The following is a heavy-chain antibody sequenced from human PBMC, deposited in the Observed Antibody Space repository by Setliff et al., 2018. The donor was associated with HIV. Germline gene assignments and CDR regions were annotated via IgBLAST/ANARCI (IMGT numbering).Heavy chain of an antibody. J-gene: IGHJ5*02. Sequence: PSETLSLTCAVYGGSFSGYYWSWIRQPPGKGLEWIGEINHSGSTNYNMSLWSRVTISLDASRNQFSLELISVTAADTAVYYCASSVAGSGPNWFDPWGQGTLVTVSS. CDR1: GGSFSGYY. V-gene: IGHV4-34*01. CDR2: INHSGST. D-gene: IGHD6-19*01. CDR3: ASSVAGSGPNWFDP.